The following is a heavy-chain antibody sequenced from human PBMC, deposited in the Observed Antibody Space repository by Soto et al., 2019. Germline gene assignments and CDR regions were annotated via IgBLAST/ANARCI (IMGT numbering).Heavy chain of an antibody. CDR3: ARAQRDTFMAHHAFDI. CDR1: GNILTRQW. J-gene: IGHJ3*02. Sequence: GESLKIPCKGFGNILTRQWNGWVRPMPGKVLGWVGIIYPGDSDTRYSPLFQGQVTISADKSITTAYRQWSTLKASDTAMFYCARAQRDTFMAHHAFDIAGQGTMFTVPS. V-gene: IGHV5-51*01. D-gene: IGHD5-18*01. CDR2: IYPGDSDT.